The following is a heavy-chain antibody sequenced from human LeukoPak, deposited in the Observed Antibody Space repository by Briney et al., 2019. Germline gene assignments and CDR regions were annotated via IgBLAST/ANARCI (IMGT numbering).Heavy chain of an antibody. CDR1: GYTFTGYY. J-gene: IGHJ4*02. D-gene: IGHD2-2*02. CDR3: ARLNIPMGTFDY. Sequence: ASVKVSCKASGYTFTGYYMHWVRQTPGQGLEWMGWINPDSGGTNYAQKFQGRVTMTRDTSISTAYMELSRLTSDDTAVYFCARLNIPMGTFDYWGQGTLVTVSS. V-gene: IGHV1-2*02. CDR2: INPDSGGT.